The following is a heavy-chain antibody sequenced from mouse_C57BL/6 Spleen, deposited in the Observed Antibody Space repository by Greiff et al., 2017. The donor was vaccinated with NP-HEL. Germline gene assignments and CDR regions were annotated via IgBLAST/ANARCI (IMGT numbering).Heavy chain of an antibody. CDR1: GYTFTSYT. CDR3: ARGDYYGSSYMFAY. J-gene: IGHJ3*01. CDR2: INPSSGYT. V-gene: IGHV1-4*01. Sequence: QVQLQQSGAELARPGASVKMSCKASGYTFTSYTMHWVKQRPGQGLEWIGNINPSSGYTKYNQKFKDKATLTADKSSSTAYMQLSSLTSEDSAVYYCARGDYYGSSYMFAYWGQGTLVTVSA. D-gene: IGHD1-1*01.